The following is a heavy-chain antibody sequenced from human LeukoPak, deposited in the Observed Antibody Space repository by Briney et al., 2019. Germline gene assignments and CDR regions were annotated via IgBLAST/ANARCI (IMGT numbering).Heavy chain of an antibody. Sequence: GGSLRLSCAASGFTFSGYGMHWVRQAPGKGLEWVAVIYYDGNNKYYADSVKGRFTISRDNPKNTLYLQMNGLRAEDTAVYYCARWGSGTYNAYDHYGMDVWGQGTTVTVSS. V-gene: IGHV3-33*01. CDR1: GFTFSGYG. J-gene: IGHJ6*02. CDR3: ARWGSGTYNAYDHYGMDV. CDR2: IYYDGNNK. D-gene: IGHD3-10*01.